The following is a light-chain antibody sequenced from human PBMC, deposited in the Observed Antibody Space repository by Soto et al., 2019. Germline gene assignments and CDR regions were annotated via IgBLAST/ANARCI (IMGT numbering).Light chain of an antibody. V-gene: IGLV2-14*01. CDR1: SSDVGGYDY. J-gene: IGLJ1*01. CDR3: SSYSISTAYL. Sequence: QSDLTQPASVSGSPGQSITISCTGTSSDVGGYDYVSWYQLHPGKAPKLMIFEVSNRPSGVSYRFSGSKSGDTASLTISGLQAEDDADYFCSSYSISTAYLFGTGTKVTVL. CDR2: EVS.